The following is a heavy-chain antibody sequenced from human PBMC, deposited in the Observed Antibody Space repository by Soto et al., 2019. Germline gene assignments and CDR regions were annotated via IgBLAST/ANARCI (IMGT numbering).Heavy chain of an antibody. V-gene: IGHV4-34*01. CDR1: GGSFSGYY. J-gene: IGHJ4*02. CDR3: ARGRPNYYIVTGYQTYYFFDY. D-gene: IGHD3-9*01. CDR2: INHSGST. Sequence: PSETLSLTCAVYGGSFSGYYWSWIRQPPGKGLEWIGEINHSGSTNYNPSLKSRVTISVDTSKNQFSLKLSSVTAADTAVYYCARGRPNYYIVTGYQTYYFFDYWGQGTLVTVSS.